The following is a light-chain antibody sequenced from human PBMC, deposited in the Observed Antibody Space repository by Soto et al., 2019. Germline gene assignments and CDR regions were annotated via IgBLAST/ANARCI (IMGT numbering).Light chain of an antibody. J-gene: IGKJ1*01. V-gene: IGKV3-20*01. Sequence: IVLTQSPGTLSLSPGERATLTCRASQSVSSSFLAWYQQKPGQAPRLLMYGASSRATGIPDRFSGSGSGTDFTLTISRLEPEDFAVYYCQQYGSSRTFGQGAKVDIK. CDR2: GAS. CDR3: QQYGSSRT. CDR1: QSVSSSF.